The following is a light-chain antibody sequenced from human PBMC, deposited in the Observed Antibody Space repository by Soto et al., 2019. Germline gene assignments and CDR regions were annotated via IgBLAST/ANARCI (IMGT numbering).Light chain of an antibody. CDR1: QSVSSSY. CDR2: GAS. V-gene: IGKV3-20*01. Sequence: EVGLTRSPGNLSLSPGERATLSCRASQSVSSSYLAWYQQKPGQAPRLLIYGASSRATGIPDRFSGSGSGTDFTLTISRLEPEDFAVYYCQQYGSSPLTFGGGTKVDIK. CDR3: QQYGSSPLT. J-gene: IGKJ4*01.